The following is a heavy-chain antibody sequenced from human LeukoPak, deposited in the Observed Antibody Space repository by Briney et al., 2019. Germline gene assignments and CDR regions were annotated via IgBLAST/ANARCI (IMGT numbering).Heavy chain of an antibody. Sequence: GGSLRLSCAASGFTFSDYYMSWIRQAPGKGLEWVSYISSSGSTIYYADSVKGRFTISRDNAKNSLYLQMNSLRAEDTAVYYCASVSRLEWLFLGPGDDAFDIWGQGTMVTVSS. V-gene: IGHV3-11*01. J-gene: IGHJ3*02. CDR3: ASVSRLEWLFLGPGDDAFDI. CDR1: GFTFSDYY. D-gene: IGHD3-3*01. CDR2: ISSSGSTI.